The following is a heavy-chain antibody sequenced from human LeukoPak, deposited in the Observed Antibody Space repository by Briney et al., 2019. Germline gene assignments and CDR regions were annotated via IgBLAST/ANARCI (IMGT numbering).Heavy chain of an antibody. CDR3: ARAARGYSSGWYSFDKLDY. D-gene: IGHD6-19*01. J-gene: IGHJ4*02. V-gene: IGHV4-34*01. CDR1: GGSFSGYY. CDR2: INHSGNT. Sequence: SETLSLTCAVYGGSFSGYYWSWIRQPPGKGLEWIGEINHSGNTNYNPSLKSRVTISVDTSKNQFSLKLSSVTAADTAVYYCARAARGYSSGWYSFDKLDYWGQGTLVTVSS.